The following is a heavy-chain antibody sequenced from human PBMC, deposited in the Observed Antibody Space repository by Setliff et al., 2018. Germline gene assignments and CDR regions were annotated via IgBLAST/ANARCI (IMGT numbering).Heavy chain of an antibody. CDR3: AREGLIADTTYYYYYMDV. CDR2: INPSGGST. Sequence: ASVKVSCKASGYTFTSYYMHWVRQAPGQGLEWMGIINPSGGSTSYAQKFQGRVTMTRDTSTSTVYMELSSLRSEDTAVYYCAREGLIADTTYYYYYMDVWGKGTTVTVSS. V-gene: IGHV1-46*01. CDR1: GYTFTSYY. D-gene: IGHD2-21*01. J-gene: IGHJ6*03.